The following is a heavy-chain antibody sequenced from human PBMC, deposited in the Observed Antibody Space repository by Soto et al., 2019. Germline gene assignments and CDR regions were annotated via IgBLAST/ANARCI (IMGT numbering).Heavy chain of an antibody. Sequence: QVQLQESGPGLVKPSETLSLTCTVSGGSISSYYWCWTRQPAGKGLEWIGRFYPSGKTNYNPSLQSRLTMPADTSRNQFSLNLTSVTAADTAVYYCARCGLDYGMDVWGQGTTVTVSS. J-gene: IGHJ6*02. CDR1: GGSISSYY. D-gene: IGHD3-16*01. V-gene: IGHV4-4*07. CDR2: FYPSGKT. CDR3: ARCGLDYGMDV.